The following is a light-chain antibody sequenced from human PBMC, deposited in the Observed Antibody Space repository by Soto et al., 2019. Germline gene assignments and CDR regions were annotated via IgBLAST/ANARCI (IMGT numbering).Light chain of an antibody. V-gene: IGKV3-20*01. J-gene: IGKJ2*01. CDR1: ENLSSMY. CDR2: EDF. Sequence: EIVLTQSPGTLSLSPGERATHSCRSSENLSSMYLAWYQKKPGQPPRLLIYEDFTRAAGVPDRFSGSGSGTDFALTISKLEPEDVAVYYCQQFGISPPYTFGQGTRLEIK. CDR3: QQFGISPPYT.